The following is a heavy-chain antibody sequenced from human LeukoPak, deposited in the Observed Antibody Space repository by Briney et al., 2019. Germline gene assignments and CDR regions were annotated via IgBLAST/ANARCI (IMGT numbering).Heavy chain of an antibody. V-gene: IGHV1-69*02. CDR1: GGTLTGLS. Sequence: ASVKVSCKVSGGTLTGLSIHWVRQAPGKGLEWMGRVIPSIGISNYAQKFQDRVTITADKSTRTAYMELDSLRSEDTAIYYCASGTDSSSWLGYSNYWGQGTLVTVSS. CDR2: VIPSIGIS. D-gene: IGHD6-13*01. J-gene: IGHJ4*02. CDR3: ASGTDSSSWLGYSNY.